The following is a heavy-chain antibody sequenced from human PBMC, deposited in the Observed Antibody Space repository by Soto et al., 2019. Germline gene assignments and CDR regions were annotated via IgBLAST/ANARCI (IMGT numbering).Heavy chain of an antibody. Sequence: QVQLVQSGGGVVQPGRSLRLSCAASGFTFRSYGMHWVRQAPGKGLEWVAVIWYDGSNKYYADSVKGRFTISRDNSRNTLYLQMDSVSAEDTAVYYCARDRGTYSDRSRFGYFEYWGQGTLVTVSS. CDR1: GFTFRSYG. CDR3: ARDRGTYSDRSRFGYFEY. J-gene: IGHJ4*02. CDR2: IWYDGSNK. D-gene: IGHD1-26*01. V-gene: IGHV3-33*01.